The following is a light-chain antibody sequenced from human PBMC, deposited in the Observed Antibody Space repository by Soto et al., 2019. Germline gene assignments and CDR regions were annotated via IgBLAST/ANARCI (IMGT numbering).Light chain of an antibody. Sequence: DIQMTQSPSSLSESVGDRVTITCRASQGISNYLAWYQQKPGKXPKXXIYAASTLQSGVPSRFSAIVSGTDLTLNLCSLQPEDGATYYGQKYNSAPITFGQGTRLEIK. CDR1: QGISNY. CDR3: QKYNSAPIT. CDR2: AAS. J-gene: IGKJ5*01. V-gene: IGKV1-27*01.